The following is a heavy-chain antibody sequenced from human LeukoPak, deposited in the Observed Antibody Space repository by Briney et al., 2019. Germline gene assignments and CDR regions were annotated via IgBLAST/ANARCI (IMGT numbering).Heavy chain of an antibody. D-gene: IGHD6-19*01. CDR1: RFTFSNYW. V-gene: IGHV3-7*05. CDR3: VRDGSGYDY. CDR2: INQGGSEK. Sequence: PGGSLRLSCAASRFTFSNYWMSWVRQPAGKGLEWVANINQGGSEKYNLNSVKGRFTISRDNAKNSLYLQMNSLRADDTAIYYCVRDGSGYDYWGQGTLVTVSS. J-gene: IGHJ4*02.